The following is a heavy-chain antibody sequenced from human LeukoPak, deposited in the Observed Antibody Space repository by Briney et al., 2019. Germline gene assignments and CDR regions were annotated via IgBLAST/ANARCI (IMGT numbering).Heavy chain of an antibody. D-gene: IGHD1-1*01. V-gene: IGHV3-23*01. CDR2: ISGSGGST. J-gene: IGHJ4*02. Sequence: GGSLRLSCAASEFTFSSYAMSWVRQAPGKGLEWVSAISGSGGSTYYADSVKGRFTISRDNSKNTLYLQMNSLRAEDTAVYYCAKDLEAGTWGFDYWGQGTLVTVSS. CDR1: EFTFSSYA. CDR3: AKDLEAGTWGFDY.